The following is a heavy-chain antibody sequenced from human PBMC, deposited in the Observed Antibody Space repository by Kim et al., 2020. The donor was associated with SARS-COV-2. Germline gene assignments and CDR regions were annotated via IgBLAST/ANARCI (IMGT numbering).Heavy chain of an antibody. Sequence: GGSLRLSCAASGFTFSSYAMSWFRQAPGKGLEWVSVIYSGGSSTYYADSVKGRFTISRDNSKNTLYLQMNSLRAEDTAVYYCAKDKYSSSWYFLQPNGYGMDVWGQGTTVTVSS. CDR1: GFTFSSYA. V-gene: IGHV3-23*03. CDR2: IYSGGSST. CDR3: AKDKYSSSWYFLQPNGYGMDV. J-gene: IGHJ6*02. D-gene: IGHD6-13*01.